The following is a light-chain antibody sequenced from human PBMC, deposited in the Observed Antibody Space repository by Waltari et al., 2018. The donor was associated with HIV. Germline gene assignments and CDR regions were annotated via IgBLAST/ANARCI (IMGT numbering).Light chain of an antibody. Sequence: FEPTQPPSPSVSPGQTPTITCSGSALPNQYVHRYQQKSGLAPVLIIYKDSWRPSGIPERFSASSSGTTATLTISGVQAEDEADYYCQSADTSTSYDVFGTGTKVTVL. J-gene: IGLJ1*01. V-gene: IGLV3-25*03. CDR2: KDS. CDR3: QSADTSTSYDV. CDR1: ALPNQY.